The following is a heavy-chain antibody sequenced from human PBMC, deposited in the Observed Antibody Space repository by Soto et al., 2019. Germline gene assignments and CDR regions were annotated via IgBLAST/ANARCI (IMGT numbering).Heavy chain of an antibody. CDR3: ARDQGHGPGLI. CDR2: IYYSGST. Sequence: QVQLQESGPGLVKPSETLSLTCTVSGGSISSYYWSWIRQPPGKGLEWLGYIYYSGSTNYNPSLKSRVTISVDTSKNQFSLKLSYVTAADTAVYDCARDQGHGPGLIWGQGTMVTVSS. CDR1: GGSISSYY. D-gene: IGHD4-17*01. J-gene: IGHJ3*02. V-gene: IGHV4-59*01.